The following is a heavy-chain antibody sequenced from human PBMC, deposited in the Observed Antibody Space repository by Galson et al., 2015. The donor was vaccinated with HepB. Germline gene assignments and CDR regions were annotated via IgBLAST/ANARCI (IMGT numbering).Heavy chain of an antibody. CDR1: GYTFTSYD. V-gene: IGHV1-8*01. Sequence: SVKVSCKASGYTFTSYDINWVRQATGQGLEWMGWMNPNSGNTGYAQKFQGRVTMTRNTSISTAYMELSSLRSEDTAVYYCARAHSGMVAATLYYYYYMDVWGKGTTVTVSS. CDR3: ARAHSGMVAATLYYYYYMDV. D-gene: IGHD2-15*01. CDR2: MNPNSGNT. J-gene: IGHJ6*03.